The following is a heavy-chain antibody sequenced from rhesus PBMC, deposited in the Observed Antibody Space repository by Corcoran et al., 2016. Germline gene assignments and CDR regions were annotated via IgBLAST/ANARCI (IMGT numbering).Heavy chain of an antibody. Sequence: QVQLQEAGPAVVKPSETLSLTCAVSGGSISSRTWWSWIRPSPGKGLEWIGGIYCSVGSTEYNPSLKSRGSCSIGTSENQFSLKRSSVTAAVSAVYYCARHARTYSSGWPYYLDYWGQGVLVTVSS. CDR1: GGSISSRTW. CDR2: IYCSVGST. V-gene: IGHV4-93*02. J-gene: IGHJ4*01. CDR3: ARHARTYSSGWPYYLDY. D-gene: IGHD6-31*01.